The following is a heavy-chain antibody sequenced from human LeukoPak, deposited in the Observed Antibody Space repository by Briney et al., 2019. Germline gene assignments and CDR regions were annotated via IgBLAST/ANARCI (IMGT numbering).Heavy chain of an antibody. V-gene: IGHV1-69*13. CDR1: GGTFSSYA. Sequence: SVKVSCKASGGTFSSYAISWVRQAPGQGLEWMGGIIPIFGTANYAQKFQGRVTITADESTSTAYMELSSLRSEDTAVYYCAREYYYGSGSYPYYFDYWGQGTLVTVSS. J-gene: IGHJ4*02. CDR3: AREYYYGSGSYPYYFDY. CDR2: IIPIFGTA. D-gene: IGHD3-10*01.